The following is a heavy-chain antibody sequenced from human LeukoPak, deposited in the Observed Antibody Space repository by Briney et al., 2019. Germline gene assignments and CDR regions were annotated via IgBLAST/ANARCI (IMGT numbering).Heavy chain of an antibody. CDR2: INPNSGGT. J-gene: IGHJ4*02. D-gene: IGHD6-13*01. Sequence: ASVKVSCKASGYTFTGYYMQWVRQAPGQGLEWMGWINPNSGGTNYAQKFQGRVTMTRDTSISTAYMELSRLRSDDTAVYYCARDPYSSSWYEGYYFDYWGQGTLVTVSS. CDR1: GYTFTGYY. V-gene: IGHV1-2*02. CDR3: ARDPYSSSWYEGYYFDY.